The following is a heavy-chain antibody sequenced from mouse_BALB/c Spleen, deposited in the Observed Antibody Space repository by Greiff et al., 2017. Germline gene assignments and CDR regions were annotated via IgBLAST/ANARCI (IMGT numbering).Heavy chain of an antibody. CDR3: TRSNYGSSYFDY. Sequence: QVQLQQPGAELVRPGASVKLSCKASGYTFTSYWINWVKQRPGQGLEWIGNIYPSDSYTNYNQKFKDKATLTVDKSSSTAYMQLSSPTSEDSAVYYFTRSNYGSSYFDYWGQGTTLTVSS. D-gene: IGHD1-1*01. CDR1: GYTFTSYW. V-gene: IGHV1-69*02. CDR2: IYPSDSYT. J-gene: IGHJ2*01.